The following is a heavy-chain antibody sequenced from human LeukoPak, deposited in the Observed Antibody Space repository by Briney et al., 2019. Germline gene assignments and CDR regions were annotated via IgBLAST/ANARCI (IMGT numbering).Heavy chain of an antibody. CDR3: ARSVAGSRVAFDI. D-gene: IGHD6-19*01. CDR2: IYYSGST. Sequence: SETLSLTCTVSGGSISSYYWSWIRQPPGKGLEWIGYIYYSGSTNYNPSLKSRVTISVDTSKNQFSLKLSSVTAADTAVYYCARSVAGSRVAFDIWGQGTMVTVSS. CDR1: GGSISSYY. J-gene: IGHJ3*02. V-gene: IGHV4-59*12.